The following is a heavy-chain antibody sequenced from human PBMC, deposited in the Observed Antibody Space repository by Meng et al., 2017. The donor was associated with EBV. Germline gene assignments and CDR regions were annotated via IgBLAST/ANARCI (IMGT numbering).Heavy chain of an antibody. CDR2: FLPRLGAP. CDR1: GGPFRYYA. Sequence: QVELGQSAAEVKKPVSSVKVSCKTSGGPFRYYAISWVRQAPGQGLEWLGGFLPRLGAPNYAQKFHGRVKITADESTSTHYMDLSSLRSEDTAIYYCASESGRGYTPDYWGQGTLVTVSS. CDR3: ASESGRGYTPDY. D-gene: IGHD3-10*01. J-gene: IGHJ4*02. V-gene: IGHV1-69*01.